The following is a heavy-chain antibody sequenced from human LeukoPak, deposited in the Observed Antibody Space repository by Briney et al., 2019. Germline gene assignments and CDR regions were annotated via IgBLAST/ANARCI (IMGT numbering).Heavy chain of an antibody. CDR1: GDSISSSTYY. V-gene: IGHV4-39*01. D-gene: IGHD6-25*01. J-gene: IGHJ4*02. Sequence: SETLSLTCTVSGDSISSSTYYWGWIRQPPGKGLEWIGSIYNSGSTYYNPSLNSRVTISVDTSKNQFSLKLNSVTAADTAVYYCARHSGSSRYYFDYWGQGTLVTVSS. CDR2: IYNSGST. CDR3: ARHSGSSRYYFDY.